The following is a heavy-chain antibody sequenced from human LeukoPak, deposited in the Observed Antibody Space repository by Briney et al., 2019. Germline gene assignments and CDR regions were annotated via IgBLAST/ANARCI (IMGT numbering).Heavy chain of an antibody. J-gene: IGHJ4*02. CDR1: GFGFSNDW. CDR2: INQDESKK. V-gene: IGHV3-7*01. D-gene: IGHD2-2*01. Sequence: PGGSLRLSCAASGFGFSNDWMCWVRQAPGKGLEWVANINQDESKKYYVDSVKGRFTISRDNAKNSLYLQMSSLRAEDTAVYYCARDHAYRTDYWGQGTLVTVSS. CDR3: ARDHAYRTDY.